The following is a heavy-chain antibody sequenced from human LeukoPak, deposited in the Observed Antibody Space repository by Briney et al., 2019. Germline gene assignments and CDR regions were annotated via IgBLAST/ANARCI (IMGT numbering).Heavy chain of an antibody. Sequence: PGGSLRLSCAASGFPFSDSWMDWVRQAPGKGMEWVANIKQDGSEKHYADSVKGRFTISRDNAKNSLFLQMNGLRAEDTAVYYCAKFLPTHIVVANYYFDYWGQGTLVTVSS. CDR2: IKQDGSEK. V-gene: IGHV3-7*01. CDR1: GFPFSDSW. J-gene: IGHJ4*02. D-gene: IGHD2-21*01. CDR3: AKFLPTHIVVANYYFDY.